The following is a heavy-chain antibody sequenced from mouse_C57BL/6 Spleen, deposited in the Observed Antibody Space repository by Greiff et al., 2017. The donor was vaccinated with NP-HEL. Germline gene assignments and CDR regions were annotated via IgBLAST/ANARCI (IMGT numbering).Heavy chain of an antibody. CDR1: GYTFTDYE. V-gene: IGHV1-15*01. J-gene: IGHJ4*01. Sequence: LQESGAELVRPGASVTLSCKASGYTFTDYEMHWVKQTPVHGLEWIGAIDPETGGTAYNQKFKGKAILTADKSSSTAYMELRSLTSEDSAVYYCTRPLGLHSVYAMDYWGQGTSVTVSS. D-gene: IGHD3-1*01. CDR2: IDPETGGT. CDR3: TRPLGLHSVYAMDY.